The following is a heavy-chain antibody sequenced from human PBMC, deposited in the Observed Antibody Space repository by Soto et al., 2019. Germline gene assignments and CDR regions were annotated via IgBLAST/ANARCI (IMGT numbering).Heavy chain of an antibody. V-gene: IGHV3-9*01. CDR1: GFSFDEYG. D-gene: IGHD2-15*01. CDR2: ISWNSGTI. J-gene: IGHJ6*02. CDR3: AKSKGGTCNGMDV. Sequence: EVQLVESGGGLVQPGRSLRLSCAASGFSFDEYGMHWVRQAPGKGLEWVSGISWNSGTIGYADSVKGRFSISRDNAKKSLYLQMKSLRAEDRALYYCAKSKGGTCNGMDVWGQGTTVIGSS.